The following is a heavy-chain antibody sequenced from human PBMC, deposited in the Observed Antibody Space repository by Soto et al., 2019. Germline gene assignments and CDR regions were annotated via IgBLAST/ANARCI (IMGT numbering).Heavy chain of an antibody. J-gene: IGHJ4*02. CDR2: IYYSGST. CDR3: ARGSESVCFDY. CDR1: GGSVSSGSYY. Sequence: SETLSLTCTVSGGSVSSGSYYWSWIRQPPGKGLEWIGYIYYSGSTNYNPSLKSRVAISVDTSKNQFSLKLSSVTAADTAVYYCARGSESVCFDYWGQGTLVTVSS. V-gene: IGHV4-61*01.